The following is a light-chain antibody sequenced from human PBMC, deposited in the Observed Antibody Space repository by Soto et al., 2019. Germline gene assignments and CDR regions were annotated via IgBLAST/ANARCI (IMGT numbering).Light chain of an antibody. V-gene: IGKV1-39*01. J-gene: IGKJ1*01. CDR1: QSIGRK. Sequence: EIQMTQSPASLSASVGDRVTISCRASQSIGRKLNWYQQKPGKAPKLLIFTSSSLQSGVPSRFSGSGSGTDFIFTISNLQPEDFATYFCQQSYITPPTFGQGTKVDI. CDR3: QQSYITPPT. CDR2: TSS.